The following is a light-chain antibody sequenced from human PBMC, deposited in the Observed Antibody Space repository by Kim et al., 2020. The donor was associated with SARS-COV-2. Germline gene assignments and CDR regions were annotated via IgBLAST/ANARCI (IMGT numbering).Light chain of an antibody. V-gene: IGKV1-9*01. CDR3: QQHNAYPPT. Sequence: SASVGDRVTIACRPSQAIGRSLAWYQQKPGKAPRLRIYDASTLQRGVPAGFSGSASGTEFTLTISSLQPEDFATYYCQQHNAYPPTFGGGTKVEIK. CDR2: DAS. CDR1: QAIGRS. J-gene: IGKJ4*01.